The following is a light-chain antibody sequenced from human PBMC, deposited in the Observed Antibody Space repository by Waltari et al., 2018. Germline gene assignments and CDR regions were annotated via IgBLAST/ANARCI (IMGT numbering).Light chain of an antibody. CDR1: QSVSSY. CDR2: DAS. CDR3: QQRSNWPPEFT. V-gene: IGKV3-11*01. J-gene: IGKJ3*01. Sequence: EIVLTQSPPTLSLFPGERATLSCRASQSVSSYLAWYQQKPGQAPRLLIYDASNRATGIPARFSGSGSGTDFTLTISSLEPEDFAVYYCQQRSNWPPEFTFGPGTKVDIK.